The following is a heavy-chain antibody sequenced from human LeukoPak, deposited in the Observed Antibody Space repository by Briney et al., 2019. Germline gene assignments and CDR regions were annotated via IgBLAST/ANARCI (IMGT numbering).Heavy chain of an antibody. V-gene: IGHV3-48*01. CDR3: AIPDEIPAHSFYY. Sequence: GGSLRLSCAASGFTFSSYSMNWIRQAPGKGLEWVSYISSSSSTIYYADSVKGRFTISRDNAKNSLYLQMNSLRAEDTAVYYCAIPDEIPAHSFYYWGQGTLVTVSS. J-gene: IGHJ4*02. D-gene: IGHD2-2*01. CDR1: GFTFSSYS. CDR2: ISSSSSTI.